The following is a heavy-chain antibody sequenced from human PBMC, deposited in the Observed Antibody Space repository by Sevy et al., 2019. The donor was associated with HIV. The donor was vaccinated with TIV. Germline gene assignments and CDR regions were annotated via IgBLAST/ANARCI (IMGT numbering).Heavy chain of an antibody. CDR1: GFTFSDYY. J-gene: IGHJ5*02. Sequence: GGSLRLSCAASGFTFSDYYMSWIRQAPGKGLEWVSYISSSGSTIYYADSVKGRFTISRDNAKNSLYLQMNSLRAEDMAVYYCARDYNSGWRKFNLFDPWGQGTLVTVSS. V-gene: IGHV3-11*04. CDR3: ARDYNSGWRKFNLFDP. D-gene: IGHD6-19*01. CDR2: ISSSGSTI.